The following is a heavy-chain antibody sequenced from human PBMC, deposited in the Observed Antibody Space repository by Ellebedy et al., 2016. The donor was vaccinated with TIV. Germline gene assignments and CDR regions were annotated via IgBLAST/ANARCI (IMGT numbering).Heavy chain of an antibody. CDR1: GFTFSSYA. CDR2: ISGSGGST. CDR3: AKVRRGYYDSSGPRYYFDY. V-gene: IGHV3-23*01. Sequence: GESLKISXAASGFTFSSYAMSWVRQAPGKGLEWVSAISGSGGSTYYADSVKGRFTISRDNSKNTLYLQMNSLRAEDTAVYYCAKVRRGYYDSSGPRYYFDYWGQGTLVTVSS. J-gene: IGHJ4*02. D-gene: IGHD3-22*01.